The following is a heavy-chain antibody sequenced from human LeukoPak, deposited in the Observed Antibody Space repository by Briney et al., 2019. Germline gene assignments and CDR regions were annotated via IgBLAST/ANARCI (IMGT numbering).Heavy chain of an antibody. D-gene: IGHD2-15*01. CDR1: GYTFTSYD. CDR2: MKPNRGNT. J-gene: IGHJ3*02. Sequence: ASVKVSCKASGYTFTSYDINWVRQATGQGLEWIGWMKPNRGNTGYAQRFQGRVTMTRDTSISTAYMELSSLRSEDTAVYYCASPYCSGSTYYAHDAFDIWGQGTMVTVSS. V-gene: IGHV1-8*02. CDR3: ASPYCSGSTYYAHDAFDI.